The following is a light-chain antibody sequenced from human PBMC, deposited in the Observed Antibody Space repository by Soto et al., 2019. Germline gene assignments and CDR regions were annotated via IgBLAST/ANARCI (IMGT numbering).Light chain of an antibody. CDR3: QQYNSYSPWT. V-gene: IGKV1-5*01. J-gene: IGKJ1*01. CDR1: QTIHSF. Sequence: DIQMTQSPSTLSASVGDRVTITCRASQTIHSFLAWYQQKAGKAPKLLIYDASSLESGVLSRFSGSGSGTEFTLTISSLQPDDFATYYCQQYNSYSPWTFGQGT. CDR2: DAS.